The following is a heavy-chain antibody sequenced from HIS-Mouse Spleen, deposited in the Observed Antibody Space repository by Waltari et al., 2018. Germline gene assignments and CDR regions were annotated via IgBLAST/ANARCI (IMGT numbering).Heavy chain of an antibody. J-gene: IGHJ4*02. CDR3: AKDKHHAFDY. V-gene: IGHV3-30*18. CDR1: GFRVGRYG. Sequence: QVQLVESGGGVVQPGRSLRLSCAAAGFRVGRYGMHWVRQAPGKGLEWVAVISYDGSNKYYADSVKGRFTISRDNSKNTLYLQMNSLRAEDTAVYYCAKDKHHAFDYWGQGTLVTVSS. CDR2: ISYDGSNK.